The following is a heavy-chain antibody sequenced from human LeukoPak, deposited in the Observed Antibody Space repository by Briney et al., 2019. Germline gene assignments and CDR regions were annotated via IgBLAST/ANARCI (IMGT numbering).Heavy chain of an antibody. CDR1: AFTFSSYA. V-gene: IGHV3-23*01. CDR2: IGPSGAST. Sequence: PGGSLRLSCAAYAFTFSSYAMSWVRQAPGKGLEWVSAIGPSGASTYYTDSVKGRFTISRDNSKNTLYLQMNSLRAEDTAVYYCAKKGGNSGFFDSWGQGTLVTVPS. CDR3: AKKGGNSGFFDS. J-gene: IGHJ4*02. D-gene: IGHD4-23*01.